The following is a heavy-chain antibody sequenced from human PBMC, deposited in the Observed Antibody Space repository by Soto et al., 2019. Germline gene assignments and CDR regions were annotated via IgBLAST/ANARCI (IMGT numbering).Heavy chain of an antibody. D-gene: IGHD3-10*01. V-gene: IGHV4-59*01. CDR2: IYHSRCT. CDR3: ARAQSITMVRGVISPLGYYYYGMDV. Sequence: SETLCLTRTVCVGSISSYNWSWIRQPPGKGLEWIGYIYHSRCTNYSPSLKSRVTISVDTSKNQFSLKLSSVTAADTAVYYCARAQSITMVRGVISPLGYYYYGMDVWGQGTTVT. J-gene: IGHJ6*02. CDR1: VGSISSYN.